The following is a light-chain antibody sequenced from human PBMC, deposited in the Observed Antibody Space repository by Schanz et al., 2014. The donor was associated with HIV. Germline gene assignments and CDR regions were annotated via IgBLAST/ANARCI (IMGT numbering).Light chain of an antibody. CDR1: SYSIGNNF. V-gene: IGLV1-51*01. Sequence: QSMLTQPPSVSAAPGQRVTISCSGHSYSIGNNFVSWFQQLPGTAPKLLIYDNYKRPSGIPDRFSGSKSGTSATLVITGLQTGDEADYYCGTWDSTLSAVVFGGGTKLTVL. CDR3: GTWDSTLSAVV. CDR2: DNY. J-gene: IGLJ2*01.